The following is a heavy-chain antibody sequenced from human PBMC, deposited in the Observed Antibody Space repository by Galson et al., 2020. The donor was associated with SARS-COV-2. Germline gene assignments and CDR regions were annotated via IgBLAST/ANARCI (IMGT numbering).Heavy chain of an antibody. CDR3: AGTGFSSTDY. D-gene: IGHD3-10*01. CDR2: IRYDGSNK. CDR1: GFTFSSYG. V-gene: IGHV3-30*02. J-gene: IGHJ4*02. Sequence: QLGESLKISCAASGFTFSSYGMHWVRQAPGKGLEWVAFIRYDGSNKYYADSVKGRFTISRDNSKNTLYLQMNSLRAEDTAVYYCAGTGFSSTDYWGQGTLVTVSS.